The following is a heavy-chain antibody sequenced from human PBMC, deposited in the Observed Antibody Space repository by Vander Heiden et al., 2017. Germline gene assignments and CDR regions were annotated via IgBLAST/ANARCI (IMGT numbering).Heavy chain of an antibody. J-gene: IGHJ5*02. CDR3: GRHNWFDP. CDR1: GFTVSTNY. V-gene: IGHV3-53*01. CDR2: IYSGGST. Sequence: EVQLVESGGGLIQPGGSLRLSCAASGFTVSTNYMGWVRRAPGKGLEWVSVIYSGGSTYYADSVKGRFTIPRDKSKNTLYLQMNSLRAEDTAVYYCGRHNWFDPWGQGTLVTVSS.